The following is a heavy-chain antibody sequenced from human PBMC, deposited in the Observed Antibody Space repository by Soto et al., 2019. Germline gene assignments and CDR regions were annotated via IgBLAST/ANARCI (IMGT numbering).Heavy chain of an antibody. V-gene: IGHV1-8*01. D-gene: IGHD2-15*01. J-gene: IGHJ6*03. Sequence: QVQLVQSGAEVKKPGASVKVSCKASGYTFTSYDINWVRQAAGQGLEWMGWMNPNSGDTGYAQKFQGRVTMTRSTSISTAYMELSSLRSEDTAVYYCARGPRYPRSVDYPYYYMDVWGKGTTVTVSS. CDR2: MNPNSGDT. CDR1: GYTFTSYD. CDR3: ARGPRYPRSVDYPYYYMDV.